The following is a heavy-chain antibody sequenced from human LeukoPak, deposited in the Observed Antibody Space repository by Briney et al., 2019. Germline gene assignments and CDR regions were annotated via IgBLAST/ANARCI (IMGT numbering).Heavy chain of an antibody. Sequence: GGSLRLSCAASGFTFSSYAMSWVRQAPGKGLEWGSAISGSGGSTYYSDSVKGRFTISRDNSKNTLYLQMNSLRAEDTAVYYCAKGSDFWSGYPYYWGQGTLVTVSS. D-gene: IGHD3-3*01. J-gene: IGHJ4*02. CDR3: AKGSDFWSGYPYY. CDR2: ISGSGGST. V-gene: IGHV3-23*01. CDR1: GFTFSSYA.